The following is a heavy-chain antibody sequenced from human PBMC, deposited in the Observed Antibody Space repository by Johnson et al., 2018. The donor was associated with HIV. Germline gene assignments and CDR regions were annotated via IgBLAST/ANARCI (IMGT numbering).Heavy chain of an antibody. V-gene: IGHV3-66*01. Sequence: VQLVESGGGLVQPGGSLRLSCAASGFTVSSNYMSWVRQAPGKGLEWVSVIYSGGRTFYADSVKGRFTISRDDSKNTLYLQMNSLRAEDTAVYYCARGRIAARPIWGQGTMVTVSS. J-gene: IGHJ3*02. D-gene: IGHD6-6*01. CDR3: ARGRIAARPI. CDR2: IYSGGRT. CDR1: GFTVSSNY.